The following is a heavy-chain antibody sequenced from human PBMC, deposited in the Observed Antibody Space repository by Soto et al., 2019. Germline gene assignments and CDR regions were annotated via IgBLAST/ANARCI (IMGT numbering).Heavy chain of an antibody. D-gene: IGHD6-19*01. CDR1: GYSFTSYW. J-gene: IGHJ6*02. CDR3: ARRTYSSDWAARDYYYGMDV. V-gene: IGHV5-51*01. CDR2: IYPGDSDT. Sequence: GEALKISCKGSGYSFTSYWIGWVRQMPGKGLEWMGIIYPGDSDTRYSPSFQGQVTISADKSISTAYLQWSSLKASDTAMYYCARRTYSSDWAARDYYYGMDVWGQGTTVTVSS.